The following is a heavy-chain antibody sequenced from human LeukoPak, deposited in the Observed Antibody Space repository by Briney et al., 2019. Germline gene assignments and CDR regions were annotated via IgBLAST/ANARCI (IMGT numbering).Heavy chain of an antibody. J-gene: IGHJ4*02. CDR3: AKGDYYDSSGYYYFES. CDR1: GFTFSSHA. D-gene: IGHD3-22*01. V-gene: IGHV3-30-3*01. Sequence: GGSLRLSCAASGFTFSSHAMHWVRQAPGKGLEWVAVISYDGNNKYYADSVKGRFTISRDSSKNTLYLQMSSLRAEDTAVYYCAKGDYYDSSGYYYFESWGQGTLVTVSS. CDR2: ISYDGNNK.